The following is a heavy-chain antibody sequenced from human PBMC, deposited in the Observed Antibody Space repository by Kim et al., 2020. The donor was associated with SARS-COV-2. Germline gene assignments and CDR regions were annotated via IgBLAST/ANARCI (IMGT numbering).Heavy chain of an antibody. Sequence: VKGRLTISRDNSKHTLYLQMNSLRAEDTAVYYCAKTTVGNSPFYYYYGMDVWGQGTTVTVSS. CDR3: AKTTVGNSPFYYYYGMDV. J-gene: IGHJ6*02. V-gene: IGHV3-23*01. D-gene: IGHD4-17*01.